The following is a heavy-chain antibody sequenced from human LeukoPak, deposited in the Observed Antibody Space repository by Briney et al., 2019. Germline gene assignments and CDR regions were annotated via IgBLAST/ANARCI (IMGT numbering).Heavy chain of an antibody. D-gene: IGHD3-3*01. CDR2: IYYSGST. CDR3: AREPENYYDFWSGYQD. Sequence: SETLSLTCTVSGGSISSYYWSWIRQPPGKGLEWIGYIYYSGSTNYNPSLKSRVTISVDTSKNQFSLKLSSVTAADTAVCYCAREPENYYDFWSGYQDWGQGTLVTVSS. V-gene: IGHV4-59*01. J-gene: IGHJ4*02. CDR1: GGSISSYY.